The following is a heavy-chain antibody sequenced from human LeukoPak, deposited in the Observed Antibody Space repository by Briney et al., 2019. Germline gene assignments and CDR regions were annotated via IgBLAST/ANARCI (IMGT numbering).Heavy chain of an antibody. CDR3: ATCQSLACSSRWSYFDY. D-gene: IGHD6-19*01. CDR1: GYTLTELS. V-gene: IGHV1-24*01. Sequence: ASVKVSCKVSGYTLTELSMHWVRQAPRKGLEWMGGFDPEDGETIYAQKFQGRVTMTEDTSTDTPYMELSSLRSEDTAVYYCATCQSLACSSRWSYFDYWGQGTLVTVSS. J-gene: IGHJ4*02. CDR2: FDPEDGET.